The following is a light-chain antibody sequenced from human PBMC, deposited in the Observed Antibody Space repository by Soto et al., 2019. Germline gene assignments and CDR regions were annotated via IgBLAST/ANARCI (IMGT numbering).Light chain of an antibody. Sequence: QSALTQPASVSGSPGQSITISCTGTSCDVGGYNFVSWYQQHPGKVPKLMIFDVNRRPSGVSDRFSGSKSGNTASLTISGLQAEDEGDYYCCSYTSSSTHVFGSGTKLTVL. CDR2: DVN. V-gene: IGLV2-14*03. CDR3: CSYTSSSTHV. J-gene: IGLJ1*01. CDR1: SCDVGGYNF.